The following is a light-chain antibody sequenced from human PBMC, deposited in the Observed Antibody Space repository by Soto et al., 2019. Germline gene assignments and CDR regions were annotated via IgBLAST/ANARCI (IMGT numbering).Light chain of an antibody. CDR3: SSYAGSKPYV. CDR1: SSDVGGYNY. V-gene: IGLV2-8*01. CDR2: EVS. J-gene: IGLJ1*01. Sequence: QSALTQPPSASGSPGQSVTISCTGTSSDVGGYNYVSWYQQHPGKARKLMIYEVSKRPSGVPDRFSGSKSGNTASLTVSGLQAEDEADYYCSSYAGSKPYVFGSGTKGT.